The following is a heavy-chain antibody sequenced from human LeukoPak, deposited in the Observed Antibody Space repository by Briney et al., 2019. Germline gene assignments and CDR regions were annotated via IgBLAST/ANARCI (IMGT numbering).Heavy chain of an antibody. CDR2: ISSSSSYI. CDR3: ATLTTVHPYYYYYYMGV. J-gene: IGHJ6*03. D-gene: IGHD4-17*01. CDR1: AFIFSSYK. Sequence: GGSLSLSCAASAFIFSSYKVNWLRQAPGKGLEWVSSISSSSSYIYYADSVKGRFTISRDNAKNSLYLQMNSLRACDTALYYWATLTTVHPYYYYYYMGVCGEGTTVTVSS. V-gene: IGHV3-21*03.